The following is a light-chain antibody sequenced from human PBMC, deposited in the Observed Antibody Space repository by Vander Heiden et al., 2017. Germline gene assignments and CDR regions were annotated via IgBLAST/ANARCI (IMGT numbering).Light chain of an antibody. CDR1: DSNIGSNT. Sequence: VLTQPPSASGTPGERVTISCSGSDSNIGSNTVEWYQQFPGTAPKLIIYSDGQRPSGVPDRFSGSKSGTSASLAISGLQSEDEAHFYCASWDRRVNGRLFGGGTKVTVL. V-gene: IGLV1-44*01. CDR3: ASWDRRVNGRL. CDR2: SDG. J-gene: IGLJ3*02.